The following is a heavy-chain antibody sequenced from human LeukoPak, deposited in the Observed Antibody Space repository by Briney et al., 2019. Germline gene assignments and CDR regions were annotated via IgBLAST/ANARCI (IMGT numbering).Heavy chain of an antibody. J-gene: IGHJ5*02. CDR1: GGSISSYY. CDR3: ARLASWQWLVLGWFDP. CDR2: IYTSGST. D-gene: IGHD6-19*01. V-gene: IGHV4-4*09. Sequence: SETLSLTCTVSGGSISSYYWSWIRQPPGKGLEWIGYIYTSGSTNYNPSLKSRVTISVDTSKNQFSLMLSSVTAADTAVYYCARLASWQWLVLGWFDPWGQGTLVTVSS.